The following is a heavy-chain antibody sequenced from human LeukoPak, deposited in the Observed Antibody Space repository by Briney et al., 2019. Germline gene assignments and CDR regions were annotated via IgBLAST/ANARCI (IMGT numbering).Heavy chain of an antibody. CDR3: ARDYSEYCSGGSCYSYYYYGMDV. D-gene: IGHD2-15*01. J-gene: IGHJ6*02. CDR2: IYYSGST. Sequence: SETLSLTCTVSGGSISSGDYYWSWIRQPPGKGLEWIGYIYYSGSTYYNPSLKNRVTISVDTSKNQFPLKLSSVTAADTAVYYCARDYSEYCSGGSCYSYYYYGMDVWGQGTTITVSS. V-gene: IGHV4-30-4*01. CDR1: GGSISSGDYY.